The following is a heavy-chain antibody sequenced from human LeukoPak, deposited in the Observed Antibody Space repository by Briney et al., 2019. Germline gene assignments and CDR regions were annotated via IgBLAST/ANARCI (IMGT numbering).Heavy chain of an antibody. V-gene: IGHV4-59*12. CDR3: AREYYDFWSGSRRGYMDV. CDR1: GGSISTYY. D-gene: IGHD3-3*01. J-gene: IGHJ6*03. Sequence: SETLSLTCTVSGGSISTYYWSWIRQTPGKGLEWIGFIYYSGSTNYNPSLKSRVTMSVDTSKSQFSLKLTSVTAADTAVYYCAREYYDFWSGSRRGYMDVWGKGTTVTVSS. CDR2: IYYSGST.